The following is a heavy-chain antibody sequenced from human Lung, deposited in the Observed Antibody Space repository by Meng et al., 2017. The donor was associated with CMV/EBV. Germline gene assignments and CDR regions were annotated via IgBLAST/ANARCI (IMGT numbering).Heavy chain of an antibody. J-gene: IGHJ4*02. V-gene: IGHV1-69*05. Sequence: CMASGGTFSSSAISWVRQAPGQGLQWMGGTVTIFGTTKNAKRFQGRVTITTDESTSTAYLELSSLSSEDTAIYYCTRDLRGYNYGFDSWGQGTLVTVSS. D-gene: IGHD5-18*01. CDR2: TVTIFGTT. CDR3: TRDLRGYNYGFDS. CDR1: GGTFSSSA.